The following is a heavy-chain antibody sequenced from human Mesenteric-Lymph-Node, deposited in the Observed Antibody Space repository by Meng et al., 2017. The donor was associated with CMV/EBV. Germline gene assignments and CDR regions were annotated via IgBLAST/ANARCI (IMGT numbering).Heavy chain of an antibody. J-gene: IGHJ4*02. D-gene: IGHD2-15*01. V-gene: IGHV3-30*02. CDR3: TRGRRIPDY. Sequence: GESLKISCAASGFTFSSYGMHWVRQAPGKGLEWVAFIRYDGSNKYYADSVKGRFTISRDNSKNTLYLQMNSLKTEDTAVYYCTRGRRIPDYWGQGTLVTVSS. CDR2: IRYDGSNK. CDR1: GFTFSSYG.